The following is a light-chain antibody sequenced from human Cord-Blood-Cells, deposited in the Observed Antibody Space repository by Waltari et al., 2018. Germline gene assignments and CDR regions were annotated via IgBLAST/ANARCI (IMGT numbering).Light chain of an antibody. V-gene: IGKV3-20*01. Sequence: EIVLTQSPGTLSLSQGERATLSCRASQSVSSSYLAWYQQKPGQAPRLLIYGASSRATCIPDRFSGSGSGTDFTLTISRLEPEDFAVYYCQQYGSPYTF. J-gene: IGKJ2*01. CDR1: QSVSSSY. CDR3: QQYGSPYT. CDR2: GAS.